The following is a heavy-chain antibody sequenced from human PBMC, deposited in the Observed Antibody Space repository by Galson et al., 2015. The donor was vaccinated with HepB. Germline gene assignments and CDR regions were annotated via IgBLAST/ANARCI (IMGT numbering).Heavy chain of an antibody. Sequence: SLRLSCAASGFTFSNAWMTWVRQAPGKGLEWVGRIKSKTDGGATDYAAPAKGRFTMSRDDSKDTLYLQMNSLKTEDTAVYYCTTYGGGSGYYWGQGSLVTVSS. D-gene: IGHD3-10*01. J-gene: IGHJ4*02. CDR2: IKSKTDGGAT. CDR3: TTYGGGSGYY. CDR1: GFTFSNAW. V-gene: IGHV3-15*01.